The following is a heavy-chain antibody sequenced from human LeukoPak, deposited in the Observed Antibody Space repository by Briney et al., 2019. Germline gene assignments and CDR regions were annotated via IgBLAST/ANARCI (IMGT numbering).Heavy chain of an antibody. D-gene: IGHD2-2*01. CDR1: GFTFSSYS. J-gene: IGHJ6*02. V-gene: IGHV3-21*01. Sequence: GGSLRLSCAASGFTFSSYSMNWVRQAPGKGLEWVSSISSSSSYIYYADSVKGRFTISRDNAKNSLYLQMNSLRAEDTAVFYCARDVVVPGDYYGMDVWGQGTTVTVSS. CDR3: ARDVVVPGDYYGMDV. CDR2: ISSSSSYI.